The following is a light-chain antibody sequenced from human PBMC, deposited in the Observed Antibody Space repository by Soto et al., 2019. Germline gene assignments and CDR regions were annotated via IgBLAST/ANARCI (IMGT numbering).Light chain of an antibody. J-gene: IGKJ1*01. CDR2: KVS. CDR1: QSLVYSDGNTY. V-gene: IGKV2-30*01. Sequence: DVVMTQSPLSLPVTLGQPASISCRSSQSLVYSDGNTYLNWFQQRPGQSPRRLIYKVSIRDSGVPDRLSGSGSGTDFTLKISRVEPEDVGVYYCMQHTHWPWTFGQGTKVEF. CDR3: MQHTHWPWT.